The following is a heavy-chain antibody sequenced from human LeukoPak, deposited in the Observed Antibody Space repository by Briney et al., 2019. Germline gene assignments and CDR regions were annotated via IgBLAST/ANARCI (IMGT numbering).Heavy chain of an antibody. J-gene: IGHJ4*02. Sequence: GGSLRLSCAASGFTFSDYWISWVRQAPGKGLEWVANIRQDGSERYYVDSVKGRFTISRDNAKNSLYLQMNSLRAEDTAVYYCARDLGYCTSTSCLHHFDYWGQGTLVTVSS. CDR2: IRQDGSER. D-gene: IGHD2-2*01. CDR1: GFTFSDYW. V-gene: IGHV3-7*01. CDR3: ARDLGYCTSTSCLHHFDY.